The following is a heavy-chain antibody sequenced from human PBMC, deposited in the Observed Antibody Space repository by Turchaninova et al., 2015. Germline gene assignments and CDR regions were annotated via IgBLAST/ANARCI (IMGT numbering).Heavy chain of an antibody. Sequence: QVQLVQSGAEVKKPGASVKVSCKASGYTFTGYYIPWVRQAPGQGLGWMGWINPNSGDTNYAQMLQGRVTMTWDTSISTAYMELNRLRSDDTAVYYCARGGTDYWGQGTLVTVSS. V-gene: IGHV1-2*02. CDR3: ARGGTDY. CDR1: GYTFTGYY. CDR2: INPNSGDT. J-gene: IGHJ4*02.